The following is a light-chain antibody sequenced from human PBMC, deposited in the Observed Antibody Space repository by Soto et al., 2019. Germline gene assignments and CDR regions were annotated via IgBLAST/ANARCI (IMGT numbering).Light chain of an antibody. CDR1: NSNIGSNA. J-gene: IGLJ2*01. CDR2: YDD. V-gene: IGLV1-36*01. Sequence: QSVLTQSPSVSGAPRQSVNISCSGNNSNIGSNAVHWYQQLPGKAPKLLIYYDDLLPSGVSDRFSGSKSGTSASLAISGLQSEDEADYYCATWDDRLNGVVFGGGTKLTVL. CDR3: ATWDDRLNGVV.